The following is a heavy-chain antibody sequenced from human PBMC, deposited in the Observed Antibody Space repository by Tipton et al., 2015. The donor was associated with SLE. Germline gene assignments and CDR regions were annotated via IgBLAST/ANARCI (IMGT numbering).Heavy chain of an antibody. V-gene: IGHV4-38-2*02. J-gene: IGHJ4*02. CDR2: LYHTGTT. CDR3: ARQRVNQGEEYFDY. CDR1: GDSIDNGYY. Sequence: TLSLTCTVSGDSIDNGYYWGWIRQPPGKGLEWIGSLYHTGTTYYSPSLNSRATISLDTSRNQFSLKIISVTAADTAVYSCARQRVNQGEEYFDYWGQGTRVTVSS. D-gene: IGHD1-14*01.